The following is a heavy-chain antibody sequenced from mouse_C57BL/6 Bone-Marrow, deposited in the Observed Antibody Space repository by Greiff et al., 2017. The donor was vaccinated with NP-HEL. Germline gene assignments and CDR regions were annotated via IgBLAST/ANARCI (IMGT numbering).Heavy chain of an antibody. Sequence: EVQVVESGGGLVKPGGSLKLSCAASGFTFSSYAMSWVRQTPEKRLEWVATICDGGSYTYYPDNLKGRFTFSRDNATNNLYLQMSHLKSEDSAMYYCAREGHYDYPCAYWGQGTLVTVSA. V-gene: IGHV5-4*01. CDR2: ICDGGSYT. J-gene: IGHJ3*01. CDR1: GFTFSSYA. CDR3: AREGHYDYPCAY. D-gene: IGHD2-4*01.